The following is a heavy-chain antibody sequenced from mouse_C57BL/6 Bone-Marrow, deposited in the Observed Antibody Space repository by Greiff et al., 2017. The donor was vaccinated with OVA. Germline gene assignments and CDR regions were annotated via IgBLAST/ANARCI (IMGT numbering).Heavy chain of an antibody. V-gene: IGHV2-2*01. J-gene: IGHJ1*03. CDR3: ARNLLGWYFDV. CDR1: GFSLTSYG. Sequence: VKLMESGPGLVQPSQSLSITCTVSGFSLTSYGVHWVRQSPGKGLEWLGVIWSGGSTDYNAAFISRLSISKDNSKSQVFFKMNRLQADDTAIYYCARNLLGWYFDVWGTGTTVTVSS. CDR2: IWSGGST.